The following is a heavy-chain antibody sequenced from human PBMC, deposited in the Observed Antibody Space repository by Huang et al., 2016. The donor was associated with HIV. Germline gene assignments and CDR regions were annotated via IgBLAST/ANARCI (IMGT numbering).Heavy chain of an antibody. D-gene: IGHD4-4*01. V-gene: IGHV1-18*01. J-gene: IGHJ3*01. CDR1: GYDFGSYG. CDR2: IGSDSRDT. Sequence: QVQLVQSGGEVMQPGASVRVSCKASGYDFGSYGMSWVRQAPGQGIEWLGWIGSDSRDTSSAQKFQGRVTRTTDTSTTTTYMELRSLRSDDTAMYYCARDPYYSNRWKRNDASFLWGQGTMITVSS. CDR3: ARDPYYSNRWKRNDASFL.